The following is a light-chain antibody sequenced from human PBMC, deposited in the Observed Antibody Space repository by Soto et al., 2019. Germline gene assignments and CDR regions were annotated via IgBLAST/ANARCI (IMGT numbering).Light chain of an antibody. CDR1: QNIRTN. Sequence: EIVMTQSPVTLSVSPGERATLSCRASQNIRTNLAWYQQKPGQAPRLLIYGASTRATGIPARFSGSGSGTEFILTINSLQSEDFAVYYCQIYGGSRTFGPGTKVEIK. J-gene: IGKJ3*01. CDR3: QIYGGSRT. CDR2: GAS. V-gene: IGKV3-15*01.